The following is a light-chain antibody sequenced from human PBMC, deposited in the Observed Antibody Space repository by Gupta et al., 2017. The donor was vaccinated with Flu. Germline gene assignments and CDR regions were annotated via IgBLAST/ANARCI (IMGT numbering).Light chain of an antibody. V-gene: IGLV1-47*01. CDR3: SVWDDSLRGWV. CDR2: KNN. CDR1: ISNIGTNY. J-gene: IGLJ3*02. Sequence: QSVLTQPASASGTPGQRVTVSCSGSISNIGTNYVYWYQQLPGTAPRLLMHKNNERPSGVPDRFSGSKSGTSASLAISGLRSEDEADYYCSVWDDSLRGWVFGGGTKLTVL.